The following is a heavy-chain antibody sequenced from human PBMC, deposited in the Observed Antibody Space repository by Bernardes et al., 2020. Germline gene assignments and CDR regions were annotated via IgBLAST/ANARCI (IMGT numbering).Heavy chain of an antibody. CDR2: ISGSGGST. D-gene: IGHD3-22*01. J-gene: IGHJ4*02. V-gene: IGHV3-23*01. CDR1: GFTFSSYA. Sequence: GGSLRLACAASGFTFSSYAMSWVRQAPGKGLEWVSAISGSGGSTYYADSVKGRFTISRDNSKNTLYLQMNSLRAEDTAVYYCAKGGSYYYDSSGPGDYFDYWGQGTLVTVSS. CDR3: AKGGSYYYDSSGPGDYFDY.